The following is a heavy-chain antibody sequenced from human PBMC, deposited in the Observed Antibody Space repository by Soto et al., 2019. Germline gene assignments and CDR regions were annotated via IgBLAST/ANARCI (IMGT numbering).Heavy chain of an antibody. J-gene: IGHJ6*02. V-gene: IGHV1-69*12. CDR2: IIPIFGTA. D-gene: IGHD2-2*01. Sequence: QVQLVQSGAEVKKPGSSVKVSCKASGGTFSSYAISWVQQAPGQGLEWMGGIIPIFGTANYAQKFQGRVTITADESTSTAYMELSSLRSEDTAVYYCARAGGGSYCISTSCYSGPNYGMDVWGQGTTVTVSS. CDR1: GGTFSSYA. CDR3: ARAGGGSYCISTSCYSGPNYGMDV.